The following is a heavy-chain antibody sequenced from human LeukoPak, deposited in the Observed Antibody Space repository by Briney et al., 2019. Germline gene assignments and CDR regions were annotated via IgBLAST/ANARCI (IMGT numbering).Heavy chain of an antibody. V-gene: IGHV3-48*04. CDR2: ISSGSSTI. Sequence: GGSLRLSCAASGFIFRSNSMNWVRQAPGKGLEWVSYISSGSSTIYYADSVKGRFTISRDNAKRSLYLQMNNLRAEDTAVYYCATSGYNNIDYWGQGTVVAVSS. CDR1: GFIFRSNS. CDR3: ATSGYNNIDY. J-gene: IGHJ4*02. D-gene: IGHD1-1*01.